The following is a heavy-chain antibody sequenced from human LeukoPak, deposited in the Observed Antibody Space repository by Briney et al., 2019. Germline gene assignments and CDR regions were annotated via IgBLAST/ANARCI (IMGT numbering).Heavy chain of an antibody. J-gene: IGHJ4*02. Sequence: GGSLRLSCAASGFTFSSYSMNWVRQAPGKGLEWVSYISSSSSTIYYADSVRGRFTVSRDNAKNSLYLQMNSLRAEDTAVYYCARDYSGSSLDYWGQGTLVTVSS. CDR1: GFTFSSYS. CDR3: ARDYSGSSLDY. V-gene: IGHV3-48*01. CDR2: ISSSSSTI. D-gene: IGHD1-26*01.